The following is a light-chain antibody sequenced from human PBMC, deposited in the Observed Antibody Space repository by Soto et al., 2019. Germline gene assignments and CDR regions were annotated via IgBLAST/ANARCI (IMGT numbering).Light chain of an antibody. V-gene: IGKV3-15*01. J-gene: IGKJ4*01. CDR3: QQYSYWPLT. CDR1: QSVSSN. CDR2: GAS. Sequence: EIVMTQSPATLSVSPGERATLSCRASQSVSSNLAWYQQKPGQAPRLLIYGASTRATGITARFSGSGSGTEFTLTISSLQSEDFAVYYCQQYSYWPLTFGGGTKVEIK.